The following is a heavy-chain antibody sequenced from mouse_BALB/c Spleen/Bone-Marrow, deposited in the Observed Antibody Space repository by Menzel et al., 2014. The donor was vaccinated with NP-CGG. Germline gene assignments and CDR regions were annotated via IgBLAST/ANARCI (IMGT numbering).Heavy chain of an antibody. J-gene: IGHJ2*01. Sequence: QVQLQQPGAELAKPGASVKMSCKASGYTFSSYWMHWVKQRPGQGLEWIGYISPTTGYTEYSQKFKDKATLTADKSSSTAYMQLSSLTSEDSAVYYCTRGRTWDFDYWGQGTTLTVSS. D-gene: IGHD4-1*01. CDR2: ISPTTGYT. CDR3: TRGRTWDFDY. CDR1: GYTFSSYW. V-gene: IGHV1-7*01.